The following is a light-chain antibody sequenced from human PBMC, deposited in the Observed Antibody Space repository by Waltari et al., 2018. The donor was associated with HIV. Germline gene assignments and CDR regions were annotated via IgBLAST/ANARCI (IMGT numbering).Light chain of an antibody. Sequence: EIVMTQSPATLSVSPGERVTLSCRASQSVGINLAWYQHRPGQAPKLLINGAATRATDTPARFSGSGSGTEFTLTISSLQSDDFGIYFCQQYYNWPRTFGQGTTVEI. CDR3: QQYYNWPRT. CDR2: GAA. J-gene: IGKJ1*01. V-gene: IGKV3D-15*01. CDR1: QSVGIN.